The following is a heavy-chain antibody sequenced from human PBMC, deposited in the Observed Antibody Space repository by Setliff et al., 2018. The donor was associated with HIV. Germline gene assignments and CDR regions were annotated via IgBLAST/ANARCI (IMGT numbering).Heavy chain of an antibody. Sequence: RASVKVSCKASGGTFSNYGMSWVRQAPGQGLEWMGGIIPISGTANYAQNLQGRVTLTTDTSTSTAYMELRSLRSDDTAVYYCARVRVGATPLDYWGQGTLVTVSS. D-gene: IGHD1-26*01. CDR3: ARVRVGATPLDY. J-gene: IGHJ4*02. V-gene: IGHV1-69*05. CDR1: GGTFSNYG. CDR2: IIPISGTA.